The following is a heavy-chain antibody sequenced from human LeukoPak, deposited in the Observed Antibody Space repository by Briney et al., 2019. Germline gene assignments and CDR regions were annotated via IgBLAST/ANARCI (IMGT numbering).Heavy chain of an antibody. D-gene: IGHD6-19*01. CDR3: ARDQVEQWSGVAWYIDY. Sequence: PGGSLRLSCAASGFTFSSYGMHWVRQAPGKGLEWVAFIRYDGSNKYYADSVKGRFTISRDNSKNTLYLQMNSLRAEDTAVYYCARDQVEQWSGVAWYIDYWGQGTLVTVSS. CDR2: IRYDGSNK. V-gene: IGHV3-30*02. J-gene: IGHJ4*02. CDR1: GFTFSSYG.